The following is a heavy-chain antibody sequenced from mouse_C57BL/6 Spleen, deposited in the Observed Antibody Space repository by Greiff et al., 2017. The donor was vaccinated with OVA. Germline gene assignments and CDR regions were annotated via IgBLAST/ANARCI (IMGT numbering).Heavy chain of an antibody. J-gene: IGHJ2*01. CDR3: ARNPPDFSNYVGYFDY. CDR2: IHPTSGST. D-gene: IGHD2-5*01. V-gene: IGHV1-64*01. CDR1: GYTFTSSW. Sequence: VQLQQPGAELVKPGASVKLSCKASGYTFTSSWMHWVKQRPGQGLEWIGMIHPTSGSTNYNEKFKSKATLTADKSSSTAYMQLSSLTSEDSAVYYCARNPPDFSNYVGYFDYWGQGTTLTVSS.